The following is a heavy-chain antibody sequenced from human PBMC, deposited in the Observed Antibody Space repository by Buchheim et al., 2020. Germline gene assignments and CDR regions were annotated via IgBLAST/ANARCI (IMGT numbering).Heavy chain of an antibody. D-gene: IGHD2-15*01. V-gene: IGHV1-3*01. CDR1: GYTFTSYA. CDR3: ARVYCSGGSCYDYYYYYGMDV. CDR2: INAGNGNT. J-gene: IGHJ6*02. Sequence: QVQLVQSGAEVKKPGASVKVSCKASGYTFTSYAMHWVRQAPGQRLEWMGWINAGNGNTKYSQKFQGRVTITRDTSASTAYMELSSLRSEDTAVYYCARVYCSGGSCYDYYYYYGMDVWGQGTT.